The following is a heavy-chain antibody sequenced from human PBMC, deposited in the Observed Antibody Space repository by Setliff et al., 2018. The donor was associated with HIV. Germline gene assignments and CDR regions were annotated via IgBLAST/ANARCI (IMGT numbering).Heavy chain of an antibody. CDR3: ARFWDCYDS. J-gene: IGHJ4*02. Sequence: GESLKISCAVSGFTFSTFSMSWVRQAPGKGLEWVSSISSDGVYMNYADSVKGRFTISRDNAKNSLFLEMNSLRVDDTAVYYCARFWDCYDSWGQGTLVTVSS. CDR2: ISSDGVYM. D-gene: IGHD2-21*01. V-gene: IGHV3-21*01. CDR1: GFTFSTFS.